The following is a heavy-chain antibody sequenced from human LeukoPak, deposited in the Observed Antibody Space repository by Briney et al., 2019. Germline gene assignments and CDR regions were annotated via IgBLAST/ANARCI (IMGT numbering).Heavy chain of an antibody. CDR1: GGSFSGYY. D-gene: IGHD6-13*01. CDR3: ARGTKTKMIDYSSSWYRGFVFDY. V-gene: IGHV4-34*01. J-gene: IGHJ4*02. CDR2: INHSGST. Sequence: PSETLSLTCAVYGGSFSGYYWSWIRQPPGKGLEWIGEINHSGSTNYNPSLKSRVTISVDTSKNQFSLKLSSVTAADTAVYYCARGTKTKMIDYSSSWYRGFVFDYWGQGTLVTVSS.